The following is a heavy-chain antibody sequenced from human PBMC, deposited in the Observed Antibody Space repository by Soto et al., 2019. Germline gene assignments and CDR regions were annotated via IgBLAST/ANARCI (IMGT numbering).Heavy chain of an antibody. Sequence: PSETLSLTCAVYGGSFSGYYWSWIRQPPGKGLEWIGEINHSGSTNYNPSLKSRVTISVDTSKNQFSLKLSYVTAADTAVYYCARSPNWFDPWGQVTLVTVSS. CDR3: ARSPNWFDP. CDR1: GGSFSGYY. J-gene: IGHJ5*02. CDR2: INHSGST. V-gene: IGHV4-34*01.